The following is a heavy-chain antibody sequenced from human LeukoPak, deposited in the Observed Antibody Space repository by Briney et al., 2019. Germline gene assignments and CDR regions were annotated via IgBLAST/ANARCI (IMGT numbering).Heavy chain of an antibody. CDR3: ARGQFGSGWLTYYYYGMDV. CDR2: IKQDGSEK. V-gene: IGHV3-7*03. J-gene: IGHJ6*02. D-gene: IGHD6-19*01. Sequence: PGGSLRLSCAASGFTFSSYWMSWVRQAPGKGLEWVANIKQDGSEKYYVDSVKGRFTISRDNAKNSLYLQMNSLRAEDTAVYYCARGQFGSGWLTYYYYGMDVWGQGTTVTVSS. CDR1: GFTFSSYW.